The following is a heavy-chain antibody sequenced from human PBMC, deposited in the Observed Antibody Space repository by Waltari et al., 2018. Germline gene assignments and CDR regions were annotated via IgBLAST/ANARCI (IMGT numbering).Heavy chain of an antibody. V-gene: IGHV1-2*04. Sequence: QVQLVQSGAEVKKPGASVKVSCKASGYPFTGYSMHWVRQAPGHGLEWMGWINPNSGGTNYAQKFQGWVTMTRDTSISTAYMELSRLRSDDTAVYYCAIWGPVRDEYYYGMDVWGQGTTVTVSS. CDR2: INPNSGGT. CDR3: AIWGPVRDEYYYGMDV. CDR1: GYPFTGYS. J-gene: IGHJ6*02. D-gene: IGHD3-16*01.